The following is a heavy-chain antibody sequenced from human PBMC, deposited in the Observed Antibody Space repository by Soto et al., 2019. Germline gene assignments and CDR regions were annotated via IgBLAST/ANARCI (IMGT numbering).Heavy chain of an antibody. CDR1: GRSISSVNYY. V-gene: IGHV4-30-4*01. D-gene: IGHD2-15*01. J-gene: IGHJ4*02. CDR3: ARYGSGECNRGRCYSPFDY. CDR2: IYYSGST. Sequence: QVLLQESGPGLVKPSQTLSLTCTVSGRSISSVNYYWSWIRQPPGKGLEWIGYIYYSGSTYYNPSLRSRVTISVDTSKNQFSLKLSSVTAADTAVYYCARYGSGECNRGRCYSPFDYWGQGTPVTVSS.